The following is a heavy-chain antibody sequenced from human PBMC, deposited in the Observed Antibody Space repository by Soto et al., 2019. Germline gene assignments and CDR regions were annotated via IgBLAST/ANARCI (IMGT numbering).Heavy chain of an antibody. V-gene: IGHV4-39*07. D-gene: IGHD1-26*01. CDR1: GGSISSSIYY. CDR3: ARDLEWELLGWFDP. Sequence: QLQLQESGPGLVKPSESLSLTCTVSGGSISSSIYYWGWIRQPPGKGLEWIGSIYTSGSTNYNPSLKSRVTMSVDTSKNQFSLKLSSVTAADTAVYYCARDLEWELLGWFDPWGQGTLVTVSS. J-gene: IGHJ5*02. CDR2: IYTSGST.